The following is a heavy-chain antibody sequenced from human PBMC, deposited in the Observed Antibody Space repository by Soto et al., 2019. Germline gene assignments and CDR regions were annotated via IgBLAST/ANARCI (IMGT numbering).Heavy chain of an antibody. V-gene: IGHV1-3*01. CDR1: GYTFTSYA. CDR2: INAGNGNT. J-gene: IGHJ4*02. D-gene: IGHD3-3*01. CDR3: AKDRVDYDFWSGYGY. Sequence: ASVKVSCKASGYTFTSYAMHWVRQAPGQRLEWMGWINAGNGNTKYSQKFQGRVTITRDTSASTAYMELNSLRAEDTAVYYCAKDRVDYDFWSGYGYWGQGTLVTVSS.